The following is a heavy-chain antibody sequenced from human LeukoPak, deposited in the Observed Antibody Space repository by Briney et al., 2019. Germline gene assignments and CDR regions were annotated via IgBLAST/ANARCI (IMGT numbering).Heavy chain of an antibody. J-gene: IGHJ4*02. D-gene: IGHD3-22*01. CDR2: IDWDDDK. CDR3: ARVHYYDSSGYYNFDY. V-gene: IGHV2-70*11. Sequence: SGPTLVNPTQTLTLTCTFSGFSLSTNGMCVSWIRQPPGKALEWLARIDWDDDKYYSTSLKTRLTISKDTSKNQVVLTMTNMDPVDTAPYYCARVHYYDSSGYYNFDYWGQGTLVTVSS. CDR1: GFSLSTNGMC.